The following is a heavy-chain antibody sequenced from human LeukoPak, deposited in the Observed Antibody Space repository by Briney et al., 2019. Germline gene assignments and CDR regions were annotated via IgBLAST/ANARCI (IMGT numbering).Heavy chain of an antibody. CDR3: AKERGYYDFWSGYYPYFDY. J-gene: IGHJ4*02. CDR1: GYTFTSYA. CDR2: INAGNGNT. V-gene: IGHV1-3*01. Sequence: ASVKVSCKASGYTFTSYAMHWVRQAPGQRLEWMGWINAGNGNTKYSQKFQGRVTITRDTSASTAYMELSSLRSEDTAVYYCAKERGYYDFWSGYYPYFDYWGQGTLVTVSS. D-gene: IGHD3-3*01.